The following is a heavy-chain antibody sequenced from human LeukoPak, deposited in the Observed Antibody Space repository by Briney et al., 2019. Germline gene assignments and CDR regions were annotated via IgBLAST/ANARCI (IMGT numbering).Heavy chain of an antibody. V-gene: IGHV3-23*01. J-gene: IGHJ3*01. CDR1: GFAFDDYA. Sequence: GGSLTLSCVASGFAFDDYAMSWVRQAPGKGLEWVSAIESATYYADSVKGRFTISGDKSKNTLYLQMNSLRAEDTALYYCAKAVKTGYLYGMSVWGQGTMVTVSS. D-gene: IGHD7-27*01. CDR2: IESAT. CDR3: AKAVKTGYLYGMSV.